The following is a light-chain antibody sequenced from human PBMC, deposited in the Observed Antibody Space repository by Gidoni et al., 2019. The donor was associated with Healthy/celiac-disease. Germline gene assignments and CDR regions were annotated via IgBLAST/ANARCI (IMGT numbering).Light chain of an antibody. CDR2: AAS. V-gene: IGKV1-8*01. J-gene: IGKJ4*01. CDR1: QGLRSY. CDR3: QQYYSYPT. Sequence: AIRMTQSPSSFSASTGDRVTITCRASQGLRSYLAWYQQKPGKAPKLLIYAASTLQSVVPSRFSCSGSGTYFTLTIICLQSEDFATYYCQQYYSYPTFGGGTKVEIK.